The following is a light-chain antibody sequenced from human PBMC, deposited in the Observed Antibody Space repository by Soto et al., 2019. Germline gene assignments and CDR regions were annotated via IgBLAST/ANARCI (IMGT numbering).Light chain of an antibody. J-gene: IGKJ1*01. CDR1: QSVSSS. V-gene: IGKV3-20*01. CDR2: DAS. CDR3: QQYGSSPGT. Sequence: EIVLTQSPVTLSFTTGERATLSCRASQSVSSSLAWYQQKPGQAPRLLTYDASNRATGIPARFSGGGSGTDFTLTISRLEPEDFAVYYCQQYGSSPGTFGQGTKVDI.